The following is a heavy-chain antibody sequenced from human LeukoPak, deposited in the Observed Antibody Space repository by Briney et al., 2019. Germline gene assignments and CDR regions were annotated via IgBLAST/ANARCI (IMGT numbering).Heavy chain of an antibody. D-gene: IGHD6-19*01. V-gene: IGHV3-48*04. Sequence: PGGSLRLSCAASGFTFSSFSMNWVRQAPGKGLEWVSFITGSSGTIYYADSVKGRFTISRDNAKNSLYLQMNSLRAEDTAVYYCAREIVDSSGWYYYYGMDVWGQGTTVTVSS. CDR3: AREIVDSSGWYYYYGMDV. J-gene: IGHJ6*02. CDR1: GFTFSSFS. CDR2: ITGSSGTI.